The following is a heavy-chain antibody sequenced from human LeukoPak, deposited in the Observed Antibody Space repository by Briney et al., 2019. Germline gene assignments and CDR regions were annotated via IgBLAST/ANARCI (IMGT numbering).Heavy chain of an antibody. CDR2: IYYSGST. V-gene: IGHV4-61*01. Sequence: SETLSLTCTVSGYSISSDYYWSWIRQPPGKGLEWIGYIYYSGSTNYNPSLKSRVTISVDTSKNQFSLKLSSVTAADTAVYYCARDTAVAGTYYYGMDVWGQGTTVTVSS. D-gene: IGHD6-19*01. CDR3: ARDTAVAGTYYYGMDV. J-gene: IGHJ6*02. CDR1: GYSISSDYY.